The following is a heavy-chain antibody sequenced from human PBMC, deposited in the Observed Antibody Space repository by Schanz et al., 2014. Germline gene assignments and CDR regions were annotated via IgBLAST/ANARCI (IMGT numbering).Heavy chain of an antibody. J-gene: IGHJ4*02. CDR1: GGTFSSDT. CDR2: ILPIAGIT. V-gene: IGHV1-69*02. CDR3: ARAPTAYCSDTSCLGAPFDY. D-gene: IGHD2-2*01. Sequence: QVHLVQSGAEVKKPGPSVTVSCQASGGTFSSDTFSWVRQAPGQGLEWMGRILPIAGITNYAQRFQGRVTITADKSSDTAYMELSSLRSEDTAVYYCARAPTAYCSDTSCLGAPFDYWGQGTLVAVSS.